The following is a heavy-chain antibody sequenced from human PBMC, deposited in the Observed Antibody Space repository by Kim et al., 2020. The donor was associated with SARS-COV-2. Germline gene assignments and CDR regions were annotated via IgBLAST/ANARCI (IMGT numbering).Heavy chain of an antibody. CDR2: IYYSGST. V-gene: IGHV4-59*01. Sequence: SETLSLTCTVSGGSISSYYWSWIRQPPGKGLEWIGYIYYSGSTNYNTSLKSRVTISVDTSKNQFSLKLSSVTAADTAVYYCARALNKLGWFDPWGQGTLVTVSS. D-gene: IGHD3-3*01. J-gene: IGHJ5*02. CDR3: ARALNKLGWFDP. CDR1: GGSISSYY.